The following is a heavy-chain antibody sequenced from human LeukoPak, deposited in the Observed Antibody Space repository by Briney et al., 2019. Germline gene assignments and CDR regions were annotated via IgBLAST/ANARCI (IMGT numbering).Heavy chain of an antibody. Sequence: PGGSLRLSCAASGFIFSSYSMNWVRQAPGKGLEWVSSISSSSSYIYYADSVKGRFTISRDNAKNSLYLQMNSLRAEDTAVYYCARVGFDSSGYYGGDYFDYWGQGTLVTVSS. J-gene: IGHJ4*02. V-gene: IGHV3-21*01. CDR2: ISSSSSYI. CDR3: ARVGFDSSGYYGGDYFDY. D-gene: IGHD3-22*01. CDR1: GFIFSSYS.